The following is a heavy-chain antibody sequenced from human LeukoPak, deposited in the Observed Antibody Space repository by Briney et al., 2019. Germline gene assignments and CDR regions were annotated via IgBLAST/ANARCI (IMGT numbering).Heavy chain of an antibody. CDR1: GVSFSGYY. D-gene: IGHD2-15*01. J-gene: IGHJ4*02. Sequence: SETLSLTCAVYGVSFSGYYWSWIRQPPGKGLEWIGEINHSGSTNYNPPLKSRVTISLDTSKNQFSLKLSSVTAEDTAVYYCARPRYCSGGSCKIYDYWGQGTLVTVSS. CDR3: ARPRYCSGGSCKIYDY. V-gene: IGHV4-34*01. CDR2: INHSGST.